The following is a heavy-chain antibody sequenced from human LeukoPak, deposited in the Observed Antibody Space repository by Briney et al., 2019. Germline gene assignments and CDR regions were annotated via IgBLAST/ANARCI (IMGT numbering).Heavy chain of an antibody. CDR2: IYSGGST. Sequence: GGSLRLSCAASGFTVSGNYMSWVRQAPGKGLEWASVIYSGGSTYYADSVKGRFTISRDNSKNTLYLQMNSLRAEDTAVYYCARVHYGDYVDYWGQGTLVTVSS. V-gene: IGHV3-53*01. CDR1: GFTVSGNY. CDR3: ARVHYGDYVDY. D-gene: IGHD4-17*01. J-gene: IGHJ4*02.